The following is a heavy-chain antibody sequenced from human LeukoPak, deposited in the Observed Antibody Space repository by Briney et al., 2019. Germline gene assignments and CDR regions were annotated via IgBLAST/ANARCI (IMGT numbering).Heavy chain of an antibody. Sequence: PGGSLRLSCAASGFTFSKYWMSWVRQAPGKGLEWVASIKQDGSEKYYVDSVKGRFTISRDNAKNSLYLQMNSLRAEDTAVYYCARLGIAVAGTANWFDPWGQGTLVTVSS. CDR3: ARLGIAVAGTANWFDP. D-gene: IGHD6-19*01. V-gene: IGHV3-7*05. CDR2: IKQDGSEK. J-gene: IGHJ5*02. CDR1: GFTFSKYW.